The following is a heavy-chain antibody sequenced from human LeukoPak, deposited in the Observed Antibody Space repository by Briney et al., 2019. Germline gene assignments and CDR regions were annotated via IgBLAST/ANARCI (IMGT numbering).Heavy chain of an antibody. CDR1: GGSIGSGDYY. J-gene: IGHJ4*02. Sequence: SETLSLTCTVSGGSIGSGDYYWSWIRQPPGKGLEWIGYIYYSGSTYYNPSLKSRVTISVDTSKNQFSLKLSSVTAADTAVYYCAQTVPAAAIVAYWGQGTLVTVSS. CDR2: IYYSGST. V-gene: IGHV4-30-4*01. D-gene: IGHD2-2*01. CDR3: AQTVPAAAIVAY.